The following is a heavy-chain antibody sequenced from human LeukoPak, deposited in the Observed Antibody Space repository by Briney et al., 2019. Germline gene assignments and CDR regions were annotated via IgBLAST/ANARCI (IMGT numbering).Heavy chain of an antibody. CDR2: IYYSGST. CDR3: ARDLGGPPYYGMDV. D-gene: IGHD3-16*01. J-gene: IGHJ6*02. V-gene: IGHV4-61*01. CDR1: GGSVSSGSYY. Sequence: SETLSLTCTVSGGSVSSGSYYWSWIRQPPGKGLEWIGYIYYSGSTNYNPSLKSRVTISVDTSKNQFSLKLGSVTAADTAVYYCARDLGGPPYYGMDVWGQGTTVTVSS.